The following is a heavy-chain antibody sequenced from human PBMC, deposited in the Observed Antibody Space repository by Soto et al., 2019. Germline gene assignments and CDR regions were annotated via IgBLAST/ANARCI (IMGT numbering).Heavy chain of an antibody. CDR3: ASNELITMVRGVINYGMDV. D-gene: IGHD3-10*01. V-gene: IGHV4-59*08. CDR1: GGSISSYY. J-gene: IGHJ6*02. CDR2: IYYSGST. Sequence: TSETLSLTCTVSGGSISSYYWSWIRQPPGKGLEWIGYIYYSGSTNYNPSLKSRVTISVDTSKNQFSLKLSSVTAADTAVYYCASNELITMVRGVINYGMDVWGQGTTVTVSS.